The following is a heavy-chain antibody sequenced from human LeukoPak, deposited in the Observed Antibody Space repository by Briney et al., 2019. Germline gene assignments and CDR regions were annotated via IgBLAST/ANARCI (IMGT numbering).Heavy chain of an antibody. CDR1: GYNFINYW. CDR3: ARHGGGDGEYFFDY. D-gene: IGHD2-21*02. V-gene: IGHV5-51*01. J-gene: IGHJ4*01. Sequence: PGESLKISCKGSGYNFINYWIGWVRQMPGKGLEWMGIIHPGDSESRYSPSFQGQVTISADKSISTAYLQWSSLEASDTAVYYCARHGGGDGEYFFDYWGHGTLVTVSS. CDR2: IHPGDSES.